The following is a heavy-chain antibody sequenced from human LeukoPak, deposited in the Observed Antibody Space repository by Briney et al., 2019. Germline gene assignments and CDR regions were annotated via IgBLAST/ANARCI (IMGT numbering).Heavy chain of an antibody. D-gene: IGHD4-11*01. Sequence: GGSLRLSCAASGFTFSSYGMSWVRQAPGKGLEWVSSISGSDYSTYYTDSVRGRFTISRDNSKNTLYLQMNSLRAEDTAVYYCASVPPATVSPYFDYWGQGTLVTVSS. CDR2: ISGSDYST. CDR3: ASVPPATVSPYFDY. V-gene: IGHV3-23*01. J-gene: IGHJ4*02. CDR1: GFTFSSYG.